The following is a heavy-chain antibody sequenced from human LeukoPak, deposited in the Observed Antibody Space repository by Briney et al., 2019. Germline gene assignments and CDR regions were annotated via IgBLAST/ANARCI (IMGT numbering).Heavy chain of an antibody. CDR2: INTNTGNP. J-gene: IGHJ4*02. Sequence: ASVKVPCKASGYTFTSYAMNWVRQAPGQGLEWMRWINTNTGNPTYAQGFTGRFVFSLDTSVSTAYLQISSLKAEDTAVYYCARDLSSGWYDYWGQGTLVTVSS. D-gene: IGHD6-19*01. CDR3: ARDLSSGWYDY. V-gene: IGHV7-4-1*02. CDR1: GYTFTSYA.